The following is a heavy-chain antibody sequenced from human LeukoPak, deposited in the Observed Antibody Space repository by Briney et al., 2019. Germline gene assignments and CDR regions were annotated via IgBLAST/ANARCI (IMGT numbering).Heavy chain of an antibody. D-gene: IGHD2-15*01. CDR3: VRVKGSYFDY. CDR2: ISSSGSAI. J-gene: IGHJ4*02. CDR1: GFPLSSYS. Sequence: GGSLRLSCAASGFPLSSYSINWVRQAPGKGLEGVSYISSSGSAIYYVDSVKGRFTVSRDNAKNSLFLQMNSPRAEDTAVYYCVRVKGSYFDYWGQGALVTVSS. V-gene: IGHV3-48*01.